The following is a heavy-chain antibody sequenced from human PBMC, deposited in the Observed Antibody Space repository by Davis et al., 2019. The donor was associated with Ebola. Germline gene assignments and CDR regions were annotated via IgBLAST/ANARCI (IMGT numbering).Heavy chain of an antibody. V-gene: IGHV4-39*07. D-gene: IGHD5-18*01. CDR2: IYYSGST. Sequence: PSETLSLSCTVYGGTISNSSYYWGWISQPPGKGLEWIGSIYYSGSTYYNPSLKSRVTISVDTSKNQFSLKLSSVTAADTAVYYCARESVQLWLRYFDYWGQGTLVTVSS. CDR3: ARESVQLWLRYFDY. J-gene: IGHJ4*02. CDR1: GGTISNSSYY.